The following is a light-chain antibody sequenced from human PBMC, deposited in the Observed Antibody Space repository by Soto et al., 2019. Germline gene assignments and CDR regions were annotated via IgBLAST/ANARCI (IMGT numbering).Light chain of an antibody. Sequence: DIQITQSPSSLSASVGDRVTITCRASQSISIYLNWYQQKPGKAPKLLIYATSSLHSGVPSRFSGSGSGTDFTLTISSLQPDDFATYYCQHYNSYSEAFGQGTKVDIK. CDR3: QHYNSYSEA. CDR2: ATS. V-gene: IGKV1-39*01. CDR1: QSISIY. J-gene: IGKJ1*01.